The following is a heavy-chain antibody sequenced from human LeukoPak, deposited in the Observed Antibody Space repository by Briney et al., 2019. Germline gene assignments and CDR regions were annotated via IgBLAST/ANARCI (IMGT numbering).Heavy chain of an antibody. CDR2: ISSGGSTT. Sequence: GGSLRLSCAASGFTFSSYDMYWVRKAPGKGLEWASYISSGGSTTHYGDSVKGRFTISRDNAKNSLYLQMNSLRAENTAVYYCARVRMPDFFDSWGQGTRVTVSS. J-gene: IGHJ3*02. CDR1: GFTFSSYD. CDR3: ARVRMPDFFDS. V-gene: IGHV3-48*03. D-gene: IGHD1-14*01.